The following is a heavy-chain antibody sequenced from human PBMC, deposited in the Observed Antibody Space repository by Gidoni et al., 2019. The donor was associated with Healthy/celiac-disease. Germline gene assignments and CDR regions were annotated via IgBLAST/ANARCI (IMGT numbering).Heavy chain of an antibody. CDR2: IYYSGST. CDR3: ARHRRITMIDF. V-gene: IGHV4-39*01. Sequence: QLQLQESGPGLVKPSETLSLTCTVSGGSSSSSSYYWGWIRQPPGKGLEWIGSIYYSGSTYYNPSLKGRVTISVDTSKNQFSLKLSSVTAADTAVYYCARHRRITMIDFWGQGTLVTVSS. J-gene: IGHJ4*02. D-gene: IGHD3-22*01. CDR1: GGSSSSSSYY.